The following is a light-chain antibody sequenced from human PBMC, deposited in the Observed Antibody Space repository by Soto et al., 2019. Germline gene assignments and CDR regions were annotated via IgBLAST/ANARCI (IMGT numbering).Light chain of an antibody. V-gene: IGKV3-20*01. CDR3: QQYGSSPLIT. CDR1: HSVSGSD. J-gene: IGKJ5*01. CDR2: GVS. Sequence: EVVLTQSPGTLSLSPGERATLSCRASHSVSGSDLAWYQQKPGQAPRLLISGVSNRATGTPDRFSGSGSGTDFTLTISSLEPEDFAVYYCQQYGSSPLITFGQGTRLEIK.